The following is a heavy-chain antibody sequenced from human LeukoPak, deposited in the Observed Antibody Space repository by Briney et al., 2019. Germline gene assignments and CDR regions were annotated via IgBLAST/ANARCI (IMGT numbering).Heavy chain of an antibody. CDR1: GFSFGNAW. CDR2: IKSKTHGGTT. D-gene: IGHD3-16*01. Sequence: GGSLRLSCAASGFSFGNAWMTWVRQAPGKGLEWVGRIKSKTHGGTTDYAAPVKGRFTISRDDSKNTLYLQINGLKTEDTAVYYCAQHDYGDYWGQGTLVSVSS. J-gene: IGHJ4*02. V-gene: IGHV3-15*01. CDR3: AQHDYGDY.